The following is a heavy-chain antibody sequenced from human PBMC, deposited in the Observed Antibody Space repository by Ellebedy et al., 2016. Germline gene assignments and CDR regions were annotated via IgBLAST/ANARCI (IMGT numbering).Heavy chain of an antibody. D-gene: IGHD6-19*01. J-gene: IGHJ4*02. CDR2: TSPGGDT. CDR1: GLTVSSAY. CDR3: AKCRHINGCLIEY. V-gene: IGHV3-53*01. Sequence: GGSLRLSCAASGLTVSSAYISWFRQPPGRGPEWVSMTSPGGDTHYADSVTGRFTISRDSSKNTLYLDMDSLRAEDTAIYYCAKCRHINGCLIEYWGQGTLVTVSS.